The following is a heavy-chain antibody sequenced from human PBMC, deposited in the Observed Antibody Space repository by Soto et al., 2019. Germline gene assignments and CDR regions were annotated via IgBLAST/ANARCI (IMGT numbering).Heavy chain of an antibody. D-gene: IGHD1-20*01. CDR3: AKERSTYNDY. Sequence: QVQLVESGGGVVQPGRSLRISCAASGFTFSSYVMHWVRQAPGKGLEWVAVISYDGTNKYYVDSVKGRFTISRDNSKNTLYLQMNSLRVEDRAVYYCAKERSTYNDYWGQGTLVTVSS. V-gene: IGHV3-30*18. CDR1: GFTFSSYV. CDR2: ISYDGTNK. J-gene: IGHJ4*02.